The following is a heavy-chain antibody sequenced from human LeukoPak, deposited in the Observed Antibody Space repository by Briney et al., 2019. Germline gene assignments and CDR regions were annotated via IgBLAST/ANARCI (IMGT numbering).Heavy chain of an antibody. V-gene: IGHV3-21*01. CDR3: ARKEAYQLLGEANY. D-gene: IGHD2-2*01. CDR2: ISGGSTYI. Sequence: GGSLRLSCAASGFIFTNYNLNWLRQAPGRGLEWISSISGGSTYIYYADSVRGRFTISRDNAKNSVYLQMNSLRAEDTAVYYCARKEAYQLLGEANYWGQGTLVTVSS. J-gene: IGHJ4*02. CDR1: GFIFTNYN.